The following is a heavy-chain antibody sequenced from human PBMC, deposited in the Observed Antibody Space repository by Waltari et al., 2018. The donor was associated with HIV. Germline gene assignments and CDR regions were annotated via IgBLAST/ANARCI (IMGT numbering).Heavy chain of an antibody. CDR1: GGSFTNFY. D-gene: IGHD3-10*01. CDR2: INHGGDT. J-gene: IGHJ4*02. CDR3: ARRGSSASPLTL. Sequence: QVQLQQWGAGLLKPSETLSLTCPVYGGSFTNFYWNCIRQTPDEGLQWIGEINHGGDTNFIPSLKSRVIISIYTSKYEISLNWTSVSVADTALYFCARRGSSASPLTLWGRGSRVTVSS. V-gene: IGHV4-34*01.